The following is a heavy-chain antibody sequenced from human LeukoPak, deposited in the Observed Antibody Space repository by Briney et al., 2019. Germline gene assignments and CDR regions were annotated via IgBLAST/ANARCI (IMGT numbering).Heavy chain of an antibody. CDR1: GGSISSYH. V-gene: IGHV4-59*01. Sequence: PSETLSLTCTVSGGSISSYHWSWIRQPPGKGLEWIGNMYYSGSTNYNPSLRSRVTISVDTSKNQFSLKLSSVTAADTAVYYCARLRNYYDRSGYKQLWFDPWGQGTLVTVSS. CDR3: ARLRNYYDRSGYKQLWFDP. D-gene: IGHD3-22*01. CDR2: MYYSGST. J-gene: IGHJ5*02.